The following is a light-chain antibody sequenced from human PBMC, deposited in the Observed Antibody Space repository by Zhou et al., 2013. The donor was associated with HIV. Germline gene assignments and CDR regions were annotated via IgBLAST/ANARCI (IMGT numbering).Light chain of an antibody. CDR2: DAS. CDR3: QQRSNWPLT. J-gene: IGKJ4*01. V-gene: IGKV3-11*01. Sequence: EIVLTQSPGTLSLSPGETATLSCRASQNVDNKYLAWYQQKPGQAPRLLIYDASNRATGIPARFSGSGSGTDFTLTISSLEPEDFAVYYCQQRSNWPLTFGGGTKVEIK. CDR1: QNVDNKY.